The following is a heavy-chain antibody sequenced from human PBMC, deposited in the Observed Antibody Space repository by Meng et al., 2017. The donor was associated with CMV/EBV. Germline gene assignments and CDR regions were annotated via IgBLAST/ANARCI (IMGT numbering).Heavy chain of an antibody. Sequence: GESLKISCAASGFTFSSYSMNWVRQAPGKGLEWVSSISSSSYIYYADSVKGRFTISRDNAKNSLYPQMNSLRAEDTAVYYCARYEGRRSFDYWGQGTLVTVSS. CDR2: ISSSSYI. J-gene: IGHJ4*02. CDR3: ARYEGRRSFDY. D-gene: IGHD2-8*01. CDR1: GFTFSSYS. V-gene: IGHV3-21*01.